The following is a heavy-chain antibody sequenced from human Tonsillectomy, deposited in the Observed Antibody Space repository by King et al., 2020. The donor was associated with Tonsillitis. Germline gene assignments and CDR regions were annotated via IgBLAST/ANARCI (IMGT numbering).Heavy chain of an antibody. J-gene: IGHJ6*02. CDR1: GFTFSSYW. V-gene: IGHV3-7*03. Sequence: VQLVESGGGLVQPGGSLRLSCAASGFTFSSYWMSWVRQAPGKGLEWVANIKQDGSEKYYVDSVKGRFTISRDNAKNSLYLQRNSLSAEDTAVYYCARVGGYCSSTSCYDYYYYGRDVWGQGTTVTVSS. CDR3: ARVGGYCSSTSCYDYYYYGRDV. D-gene: IGHD2-2*03. CDR2: IKQDGSEK.